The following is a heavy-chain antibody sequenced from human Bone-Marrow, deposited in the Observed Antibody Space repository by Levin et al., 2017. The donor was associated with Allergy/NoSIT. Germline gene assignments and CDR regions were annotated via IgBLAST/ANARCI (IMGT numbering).Heavy chain of an antibody. Sequence: GGSLRLSCAASGFTFSSYAMSWVRQAPGRGLECVSVISGSGGTIYYADSVKGRFTISRDNSKNTLYLQMNNLRAEDTAVYHCAKEGNYYDSSGNYYRWFDPWGQGTQVTVSS. V-gene: IGHV3-23*01. D-gene: IGHD3-22*01. CDR3: AKEGNYYDSSGNYYRWFDP. CDR1: GFTFSSYA. CDR2: ISGSGGTI. J-gene: IGHJ5*02.